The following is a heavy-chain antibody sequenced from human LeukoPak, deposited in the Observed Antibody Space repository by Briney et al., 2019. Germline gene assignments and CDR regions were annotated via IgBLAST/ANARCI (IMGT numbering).Heavy chain of an antibody. Sequence: GGSLRLSCAASGFTFSSYWMHWGRQAPGKGGGRVSRINRDGSSTNYADSVKGRFTMYRENASNTLYLQMNSLRAEDTAVYYCARERVAAAGDYWGQGTLVTVAS. CDR1: GFTFSSYW. CDR2: INRDGSST. D-gene: IGHD6-13*01. V-gene: IGHV3-74*01. CDR3: ARERVAAAGDY. J-gene: IGHJ4*02.